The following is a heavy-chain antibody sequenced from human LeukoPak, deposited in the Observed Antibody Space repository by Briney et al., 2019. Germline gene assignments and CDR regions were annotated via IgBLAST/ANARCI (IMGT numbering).Heavy chain of an antibody. J-gene: IGHJ4*02. CDR1: GFTFSSHA. V-gene: IGHV3-23*01. Sequence: PGGSLRLSCAASGFTFSSHAMSWVRQAPGKGLEWVSAISGSGGSTYYADSVTGRFTISRDNSKNTLYLQMNSLRAEDTAVYYCAKGQQYSSLSNFDYWGQGTLVTVSS. CDR2: ISGSGGST. D-gene: IGHD6-6*01. CDR3: AKGQQYSSLSNFDY.